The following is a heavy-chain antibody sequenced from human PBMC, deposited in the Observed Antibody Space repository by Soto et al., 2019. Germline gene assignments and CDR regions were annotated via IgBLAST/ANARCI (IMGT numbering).Heavy chain of an antibody. V-gene: IGHV4-30-2*01. J-gene: IGHJ5*02. CDR2: IYHSGST. CDR3: ARQHCGGDWCPAWFDP. Sequence: QLQLQESGSGLVKPSQTLSLTCAVSGGSISSGGYSWSWIRQPPGKGLEWIGYIYHSGSTYYNPSLKSRVTISVDRSKNQFSLKLSSVTAADTAVYYCARQHCGGDWCPAWFDPWGQGTLVTVSS. CDR1: GGSISSGGYS. D-gene: IGHD2-21*02.